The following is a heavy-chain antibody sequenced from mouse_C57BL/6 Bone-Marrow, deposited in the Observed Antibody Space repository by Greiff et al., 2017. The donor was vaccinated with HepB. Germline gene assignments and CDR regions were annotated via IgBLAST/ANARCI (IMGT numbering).Heavy chain of an antibody. CDR1: GYTFTGYW. D-gene: IGHD1-1*01. J-gene: IGHJ4*01. CDR2: IRPGSGST. Sequence: VMLVESGAELMKPGASVKLSCKATGYTFTGYWIEWVKQSPVHGLEWIGEIRPGSGSTNYNEKFKGKATFTADTSSNTAYMQLSSLTTEDSAIYYCARTYGSSHYYYAMDYWGQGTSVTVSS. V-gene: IGHV1-9*01. CDR3: ARTYGSSHYYYAMDY.